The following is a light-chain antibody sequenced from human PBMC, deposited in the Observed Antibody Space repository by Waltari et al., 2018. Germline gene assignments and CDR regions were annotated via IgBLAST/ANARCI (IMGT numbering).Light chain of an antibody. CDR1: QSVGRS. V-gene: IGKV3-20*01. CDR3: QHYVRLPVT. Sequence: EIVLTQSPGTLSLSPGERATLSCRASQSVGRSLGWYQQKPGQAPRLLIYGASIRAAGIPDRFSGGGSGTDFSLTISRLEPEDFAAYHCQHYVRLPVTFGQGTKVEIK. CDR2: GAS. J-gene: IGKJ1*01.